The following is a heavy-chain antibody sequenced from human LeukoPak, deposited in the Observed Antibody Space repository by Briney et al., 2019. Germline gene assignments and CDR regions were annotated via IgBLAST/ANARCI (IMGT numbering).Heavy chain of an antibody. V-gene: IGHV4-30-2*01. J-gene: IGHJ4*02. D-gene: IGHD4-17*01. CDR3: ARSNRDLYGDYVPFDY. Sequence: PSQTLSLTCTVSGGSISSGGYSWSWIRQPPGKGLEWIGYIYHSGSTYYNPSLKSRVTISVDRSKNQFSLKLSSVTAADTAVYYCARSNRDLYGDYVPFDYWGQGTLVTVSS. CDR2: IYHSGST. CDR1: GGSISSGGYS.